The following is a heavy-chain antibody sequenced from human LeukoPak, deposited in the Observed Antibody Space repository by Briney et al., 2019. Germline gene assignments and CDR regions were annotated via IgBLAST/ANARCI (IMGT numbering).Heavy chain of an antibody. V-gene: IGHV6-1*01. CDR1: GDSVSSNSAA. CDR3: AREISSGWYLTKNWFDP. CDR2: TYYRSKWYN. D-gene: IGHD6-19*01. J-gene: IGHJ5*02. Sequence: SQTLSLTCAISGDSVSSNSAAWNWIRQSLSRGLEWLGRTYYRSKWYNDYAVSVKSRITINPDTSKNQFSLQLNSVTPEDTAVYYCAREISSGWYLTKNWFDPWGQGTLVTVPS.